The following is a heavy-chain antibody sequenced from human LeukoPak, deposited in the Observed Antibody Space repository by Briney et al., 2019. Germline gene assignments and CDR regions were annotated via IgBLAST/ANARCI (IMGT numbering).Heavy chain of an antibody. CDR3: AREGVGYCSGGSCYRGNWFDP. CDR2: IIPTLGIA. J-gene: IGHJ5*02. Sequence: SVKVSCKASGGTFSSYAISWVRQAPGQGLEWMGRIIPTLGIANYAQKFQGRVTITADKSTSTAYMELSSLRSEDTAVYYCAREGVGYCSGGSCYRGNWFDPWGQGTLVTVSS. CDR1: GGTFSSYA. D-gene: IGHD2-15*01. V-gene: IGHV1-69*04.